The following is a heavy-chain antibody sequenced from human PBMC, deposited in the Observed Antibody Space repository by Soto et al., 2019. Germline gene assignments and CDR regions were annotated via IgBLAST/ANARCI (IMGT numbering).Heavy chain of an antibody. D-gene: IGHD3-10*01. J-gene: IGHJ5*02. CDR3: ARSLLWFGDFYWFDP. CDR2: IYYSGST. CDR1: GGSISSYY. Sequence: PSETLSLTCTVSGGSISSYYWSWIRQPPGKGLEWIGYIYYSGSTNYNPSLKSRVTISVDTSKNQFSLKLSSVTAADTAVYYCARSLLWFGDFYWFDPWGQGTLFTVSS. V-gene: IGHV4-59*08.